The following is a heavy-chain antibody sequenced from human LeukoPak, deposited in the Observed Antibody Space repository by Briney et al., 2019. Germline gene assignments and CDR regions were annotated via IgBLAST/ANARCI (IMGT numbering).Heavy chain of an antibody. Sequence: GASVKVSCKASGYTFTGYYMHWVRQAPGQGLEWMGWINPNSGGTNYAQKFQGRVTMTRDMSTSTDYMELRSLKSEDTAVYYCARDNSVGDIAWWFDPWGQGTLVTVSS. CDR3: ARDNSVGDIAWWFDP. V-gene: IGHV1-2*02. J-gene: IGHJ5*02. CDR2: INPNSGGT. D-gene: IGHD3-10*01. CDR1: GYTFTGYY.